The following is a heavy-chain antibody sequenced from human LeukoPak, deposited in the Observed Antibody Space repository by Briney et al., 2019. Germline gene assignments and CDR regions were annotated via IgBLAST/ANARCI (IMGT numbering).Heavy chain of an antibody. J-gene: IGHJ4*02. CDR2: IHHSGST. CDR1: GVSITINYW. CDR3: ATPTYFDILSGG. D-gene: IGHD3-9*01. Sequence: SETLSLTCTVSGVSITINYWWSWVRRSPGKGLEWIGEIHHSGSTTYNPSLKSRVTMSLDKSRNQISLKLRSVTAADTAVYYCATPTYFDILSGGWGRGTLVTVSS. V-gene: IGHV4-4*02.